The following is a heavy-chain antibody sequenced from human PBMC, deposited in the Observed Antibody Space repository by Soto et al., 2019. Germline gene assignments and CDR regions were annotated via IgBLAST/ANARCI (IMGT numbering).Heavy chain of an antibody. J-gene: IGHJ6*02. Sequence: ESLKISCTGSGYSFTSYWISWVRQMPGKGLEWMGRIDPSDSYTNYSPSFQGHVTISADKSISTAYLQWSSLKASDTAMYYCARHLGYQLLFGMDVWGQGTTVTVFS. CDR1: GYSFTSYW. D-gene: IGHD2-2*01. CDR2: IDPSDSYT. CDR3: ARHLGYQLLFGMDV. V-gene: IGHV5-10-1*01.